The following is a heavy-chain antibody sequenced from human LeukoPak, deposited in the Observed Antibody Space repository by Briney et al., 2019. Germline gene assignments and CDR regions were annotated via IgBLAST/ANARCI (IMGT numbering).Heavy chain of an antibody. CDR2: IRYDGSIK. J-gene: IGHJ5*02. V-gene: IGHV3-30*02. Sequence: GGSLRLSCAVSGFTFSSYGMHWVRQAPGKGLFWVAFIRYDGSIKYYADSVKGRFTISRDNSKNTLYLQMNSLRAEDTAVYYCAKEGITMVRGVIFDPWGQGTLVTVSS. CDR3: AKEGITMVRGVIFDP. D-gene: IGHD3-10*01. CDR1: GFTFSSYG.